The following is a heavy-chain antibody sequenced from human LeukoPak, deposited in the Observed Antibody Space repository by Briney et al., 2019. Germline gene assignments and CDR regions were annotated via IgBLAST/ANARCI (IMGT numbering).Heavy chain of an antibody. Sequence: GGSLRLSCAASGFTFSSYSMNWVRQAPGKGLEWVSSISSSSSYIYYADSVKGRFIISRDSSENTLYLQMNSLTAEDTAVYYCARDRPFGGVIDGMDVWGQGTTVTVSS. J-gene: IGHJ6*02. CDR1: GFTFSSYS. CDR2: ISSSSSYI. V-gene: IGHV3-21*04. D-gene: IGHD3-16*02. CDR3: ARDRPFGGVIDGMDV.